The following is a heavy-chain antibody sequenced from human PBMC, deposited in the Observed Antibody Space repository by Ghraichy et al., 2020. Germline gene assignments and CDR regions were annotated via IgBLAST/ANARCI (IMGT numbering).Heavy chain of an antibody. J-gene: IGHJ5*02. V-gene: IGHV3-74*01. CDR1: GFTFSSYW. CDR3: ARDQNVEGGIAARYNWFDP. Sequence: GGSLRLSCAASGFTFSSYWMHWVRQAPGKGLVWVSRINSDGSSTSYADSVKGRFTISRDNAKNTLYLQMNSQRAEDTAVYYCARDQNVEGGIAARYNWFDPWGQGTLVTVSS. D-gene: IGHD6-6*01. CDR2: INSDGSST.